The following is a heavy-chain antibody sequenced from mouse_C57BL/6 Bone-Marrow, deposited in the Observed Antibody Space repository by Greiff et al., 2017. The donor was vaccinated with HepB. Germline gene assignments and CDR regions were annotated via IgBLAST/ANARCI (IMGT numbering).Heavy chain of an antibody. V-gene: IGHV5-4*01. CDR3: ARDHSNFAWFAY. Sequence: DVQLVESGGGLVKPGGSLKLSCAASGFTFSSYAMSWVRQTPEKRLEWVATISDGGSYTYYPDNVKGRFTISRDNAKNNLYLQMSHPKSEDTAMYYCARDHSNFAWFAYWGQGTLVTVSA. CDR2: ISDGGSYT. J-gene: IGHJ3*01. CDR1: GFTFSSYA. D-gene: IGHD2-5*01.